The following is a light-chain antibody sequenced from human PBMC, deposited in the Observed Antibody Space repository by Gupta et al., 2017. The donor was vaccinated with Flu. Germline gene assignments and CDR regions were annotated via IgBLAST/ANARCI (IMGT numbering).Light chain of an antibody. J-gene: IGLJ3*02. CDR2: DVS. CDR3: SSYTGSSNVL. CDR1: SSDIGFYNY. Sequence: QSALTQPASESGSPGQSLTISCTGTSSDIGFYNYVSWYQQHPGKAPKLMIYDVSSRPSGVSNRFSGSKSGNTASLTISGLQVEDEADYYCSSYTGSSNVLFGGGTKLAVL. V-gene: IGLV2-14*03.